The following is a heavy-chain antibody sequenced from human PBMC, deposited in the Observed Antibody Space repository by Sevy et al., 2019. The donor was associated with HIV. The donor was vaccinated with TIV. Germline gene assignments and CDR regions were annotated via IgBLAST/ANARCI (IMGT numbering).Heavy chain of an antibody. D-gene: IGHD2-2*02. J-gene: IGHJ6*02. CDR2: IYTSGST. CDR1: GGSISSYY. V-gene: IGHV4-4*07. CDR3: ARMGYCSSTSCYKRGDYYYGMDV. Sequence: SETLSLTCTVSGGSISSYYWSWIRQPAGKGLEWIGRIYTSGSTNYNPSLKSRVTMSVDTSKNQFSLRLSSVTAADTAVYYSARMGYCSSTSCYKRGDYYYGMDVWGQGTTVTVSS.